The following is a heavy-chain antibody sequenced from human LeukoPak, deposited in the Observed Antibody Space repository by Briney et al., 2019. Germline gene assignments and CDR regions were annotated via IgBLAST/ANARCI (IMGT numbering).Heavy chain of an antibody. D-gene: IGHD4-23*01. CDR3: ARVSGYGGNSGV. V-gene: IGHV4-59*01. J-gene: IGHJ4*02. Sequence: SETLSLTCTVSGGSMSSYYWSWIRQPPGKGLDNPSLKSRVTISVDASKNQFSLNLTSVTAADTAVYYCARVSGYGGNSGVWGQGTLVTVSS. CDR1: GGSMSSYY.